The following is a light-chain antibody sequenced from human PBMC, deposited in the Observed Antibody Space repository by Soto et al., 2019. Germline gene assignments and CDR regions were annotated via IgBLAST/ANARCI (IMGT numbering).Light chain of an antibody. J-gene: IGKJ2*01. Sequence: ESVLTQSPATLSLSPGERATLSCRASQSVSNSFFAWYQQKPGQAPRLLIYGVSSRATGMPDRFSGSGSGTDFTLTISRLEPEDFVVYYCQQYSSLPHTFGQGTKLEVK. V-gene: IGKV3-20*01. CDR3: QQYSSLPHT. CDR1: QSVSNSF. CDR2: GVS.